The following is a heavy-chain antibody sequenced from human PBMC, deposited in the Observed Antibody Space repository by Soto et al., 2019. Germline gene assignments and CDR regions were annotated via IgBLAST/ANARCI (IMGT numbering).Heavy chain of an antibody. J-gene: IGHJ5*02. Sequence: PSETLSLTCAVYGGSFSGYYWSWIRQPPGKGLEWIGEINHSGSTNYNPSLKSRVTISVDTSKNQFSLKLSSVTAADTAVYYCARGHRNYDFWSGYYPPHNWFDPWGQGTLVTVSS. D-gene: IGHD3-3*01. CDR2: INHSGST. CDR1: GGSFSGYY. CDR3: ARGHRNYDFWSGYYPPHNWFDP. V-gene: IGHV4-34*01.